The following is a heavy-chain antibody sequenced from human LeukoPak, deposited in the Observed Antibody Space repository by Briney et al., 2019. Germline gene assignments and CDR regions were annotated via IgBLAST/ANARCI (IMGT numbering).Heavy chain of an antibody. D-gene: IGHD3-10*01. CDR3: ARKFLGSRGYYFDY. CDR2: MNPNTGNT. CDR1: GYTFTSHD. J-gene: IGHJ4*02. Sequence: ASVKVSCKASGYTFTSHDINWVRQATGQGLEWMGWMNPNTGNTGYAQKFQGRVTMTRDTSISTAYMELSSLRSDDTAVYYCARKFLGSRGYYFDYWGQGTLVTVSS. V-gene: IGHV1-8*01.